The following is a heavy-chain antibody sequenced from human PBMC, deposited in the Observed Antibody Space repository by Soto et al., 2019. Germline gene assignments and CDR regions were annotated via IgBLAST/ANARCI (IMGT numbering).Heavy chain of an antibody. J-gene: IGHJ4*02. CDR2: ISGSGGST. CDR3: AKTYDSSGYYDFDY. CDR1: GFTFSSYA. V-gene: IGHV3-23*01. Sequence: LRLSCAASGFTFSSYAMSWVRQSPWKWLEWVSAISGSGGSTYYADSVKGRFTISRDNSKNTLYLQMNSLRAEDTAVYYCAKTYDSSGYYDFDYWGKGTLVTVSS. D-gene: IGHD3-22*01.